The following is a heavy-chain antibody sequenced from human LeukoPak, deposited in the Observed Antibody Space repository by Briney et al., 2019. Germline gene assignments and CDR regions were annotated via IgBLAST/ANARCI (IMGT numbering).Heavy chain of an antibody. D-gene: IGHD3-22*01. J-gene: IGHJ5*02. CDR2: SHGNGDT. Sequence: PSETLSLTCTVSGGSTSSFYWSWIRQPPGMGLEWIGYSHGNGDTNYNPSLKSRVTISVDTSKNQCSLKLTSVTAADTAVYYCARHRAYDSGTYYRWFDPWGPGTLVTVSS. CDR1: GGSTSSFY. CDR3: ARHRAYDSGTYYRWFDP. V-gene: IGHV4-59*08.